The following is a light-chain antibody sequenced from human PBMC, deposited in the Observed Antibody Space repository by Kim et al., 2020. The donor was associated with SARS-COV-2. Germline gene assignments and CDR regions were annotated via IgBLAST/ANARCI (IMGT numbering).Light chain of an antibody. J-gene: IGKJ2*01. Sequence: VSPGESATLSSRASQSVSSNLAWYQQKPGQAPRLLIYGASTRATGIPARFSGSGSGTEFTLTISSLQSEDFAVYYCQQYNNWPLYTFGQGTKLEI. CDR3: QQYNNWPLYT. CDR2: GAS. V-gene: IGKV3-15*01. CDR1: QSVSSN.